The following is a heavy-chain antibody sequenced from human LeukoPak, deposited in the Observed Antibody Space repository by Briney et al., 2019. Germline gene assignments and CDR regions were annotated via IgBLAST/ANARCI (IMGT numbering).Heavy chain of an antibody. D-gene: IGHD2-2*01. Sequence: PSETLSLTCAVSGYSISSGYYWGWIRQPPGKGLEWIGSIYHSGSTYYNPSLKSRVTISVDTAKNHFSLKLSSVNAADTAVYYCARHLGYCSSTSCSARSNWLDPWGQGTLVTVSS. J-gene: IGHJ5*02. V-gene: IGHV4-38-2*01. CDR3: ARHLGYCSSTSCSARSNWLDP. CDR2: IYHSGST. CDR1: GYSISSGYY.